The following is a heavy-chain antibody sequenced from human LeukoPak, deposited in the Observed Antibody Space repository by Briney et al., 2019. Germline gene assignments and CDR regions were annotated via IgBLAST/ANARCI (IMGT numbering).Heavy chain of an antibody. Sequence: GGSLILSCAASGFTFSSYTMVWVRQAPGKGLEWVAVTSYDGSNKYYADSVKGRFTISRDNSNNTLYLQMNSLRPEDTAVYYCARDWGVDSWGQGTLVTVSS. J-gene: IGHJ4*02. CDR1: GFTFSSYT. CDR3: ARDWGVDS. V-gene: IGHV3-30-3*01. CDR2: TSYDGSNK. D-gene: IGHD3-10*01.